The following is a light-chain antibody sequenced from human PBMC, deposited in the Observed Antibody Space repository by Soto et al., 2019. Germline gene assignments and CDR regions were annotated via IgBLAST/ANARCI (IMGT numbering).Light chain of an antibody. J-gene: IGKJ4*01. CDR3: QQYDYLPLT. V-gene: IGKV1-33*01. CDR2: DAS. Sequence: DIQRTNSPSSFSASLGERLTITGQASRDITTFLNWYQQKPGKAPQLLIYDASNLETGVPSRFSGSGSGTDFTFTISSLQPEDIATYYCQQYDYLPLTFGGGTKVEIE. CDR1: RDITTF.